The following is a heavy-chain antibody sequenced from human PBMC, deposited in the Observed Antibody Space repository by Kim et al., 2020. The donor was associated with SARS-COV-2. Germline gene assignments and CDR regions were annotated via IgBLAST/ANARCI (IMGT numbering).Heavy chain of an antibody. J-gene: IGHJ4*02. CDR2: INPGGGST. CDR1: GYTFTSYY. D-gene: IGHD1-1*01. V-gene: IGHV1-46*01. CDR3: ARQGIWNTFDS. Sequence: ASVKVSCKASGYTFTSYYMHWVRQAPGQGLECMGIINPGGGSTTYAQKFQDRVTMTRDTSTSTVYMELSSLRSEDTAVYYCARQGIWNTFDSWGQGTLVTVSS.